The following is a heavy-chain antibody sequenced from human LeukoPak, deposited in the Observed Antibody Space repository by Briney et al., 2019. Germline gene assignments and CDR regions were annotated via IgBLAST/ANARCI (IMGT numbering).Heavy chain of an antibody. J-gene: IGHJ4*02. CDR3: ASASRSGIVYYFDY. Sequence: PSETLSLTCTVSRGSISSYYWSWIRQPPGKGLEWIGYIYYSGSTNYNPSLKSRVTISVDTSKNQFSLKLSSVTAADTAVYYCASASRSGIVYYFDYWGQGTLVTVSS. V-gene: IGHV4-59*01. CDR2: IYYSGST. CDR1: RGSISSYY. D-gene: IGHD1-26*01.